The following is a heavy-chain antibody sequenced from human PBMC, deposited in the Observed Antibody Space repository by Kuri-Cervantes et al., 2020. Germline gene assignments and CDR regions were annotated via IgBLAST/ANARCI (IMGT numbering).Heavy chain of an antibody. D-gene: IGHD5-12*01. J-gene: IGHJ4*02. CDR2: TYYSGST. CDR3: ARETYSGYDRGFDY. CDR1: TFGDYA. V-gene: IGHV4-31*02. Sequence: TFGDYAMSWIRQHPGKGLEWIGYTYYSGSTYYNPSLKSRVSISIDTSKNQFSLKLNSVTAADTAVYYCARETYSGYDRGFDYWGQGALVTVSS.